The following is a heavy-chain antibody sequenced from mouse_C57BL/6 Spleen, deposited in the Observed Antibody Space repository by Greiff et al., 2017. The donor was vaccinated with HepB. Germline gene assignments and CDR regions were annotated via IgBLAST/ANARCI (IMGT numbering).Heavy chain of an antibody. J-gene: IGHJ4*01. Sequence: VQLQQSGAELVKPGASVKISCKASGYTFTDYYINWVKQRPGQGLEWIGKIGPGSGSTYYNEKFKGKAPLTADKSSSTAYMQLSSLTSEDYAVYCCARNPHPGAMDYWGQGTSVTVSS. CDR1: GYTFTDYY. V-gene: IGHV1-77*01. CDR3: ARNPHPGAMDY. CDR2: IGPGSGST.